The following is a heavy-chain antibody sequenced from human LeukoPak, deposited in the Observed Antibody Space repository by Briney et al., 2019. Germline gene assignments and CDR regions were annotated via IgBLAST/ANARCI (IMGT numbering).Heavy chain of an antibody. V-gene: IGHV1-18*04. J-gene: IGHJ4*02. CDR1: GYTFTSYG. D-gene: IGHD4-17*01. CDR3: ARDEDGASDY. CDR2: ISAYNGNT. Sequence: ASVKVSCKASGYTFTSYGITWVRQAPGQGLEWMGWISAYNGNTNYAQKLQGRFTMTTDTSTSTDYMELRSLRADDTAVYYCARDEDGASDYWGQGTMVTVSS.